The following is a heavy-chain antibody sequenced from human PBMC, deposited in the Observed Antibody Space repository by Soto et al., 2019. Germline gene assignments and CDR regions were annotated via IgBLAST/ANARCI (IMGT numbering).Heavy chain of an antibody. CDR2: INSDGTRT. CDR3: ARVAVGYYYMDV. CDR1: GFTFGNYW. J-gene: IGHJ6*03. Sequence: EVQLVESGGGLVQPGGSLRLSCAASGFTFGNYWMHWVRQAPGKGLVWVSRINSDGTRTNYADSVKGRFTISRDNAENTLYLQMNSLTAEDTAVYYCARVAVGYYYMDVWGKGTTVTVSS. V-gene: IGHV3-74*01.